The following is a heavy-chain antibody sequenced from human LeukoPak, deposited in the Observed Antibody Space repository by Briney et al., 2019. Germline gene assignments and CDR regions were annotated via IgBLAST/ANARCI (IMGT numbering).Heavy chain of an antibody. CDR2: INPNSGGT. J-gene: IGHJ3*02. V-gene: IGHV1-2*02. CDR3: VRDDSDKAFDI. CDR1: GYTFSNYY. D-gene: IGHD2-21*01. Sequence: ASVKVSCKASGYTFSNYYLHWVRQAPGQGLEWMGWINPNSGGTNYAQKFQGRVTMTRDTSISTAYMELTRLISDDTAVYYCVRDDSDKAFDIWGQGTMVTVAS.